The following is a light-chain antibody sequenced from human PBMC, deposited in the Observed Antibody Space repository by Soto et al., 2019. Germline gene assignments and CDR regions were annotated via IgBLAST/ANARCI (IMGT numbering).Light chain of an antibody. J-gene: IGKJ1*01. CDR2: DAS. V-gene: IGKV3-11*01. CDR3: QQFQSSLRT. CDR1: QSVSRS. Sequence: EIVLTQSPATLSLSPGDRATLSCRASQSVSRSLTWYQQKPGQAPRLLIYDASTRATGIPPRFSGSGSGTDFTLTISGLEPEDFAVYFCQQFQSSLRTFGQGTRVEV.